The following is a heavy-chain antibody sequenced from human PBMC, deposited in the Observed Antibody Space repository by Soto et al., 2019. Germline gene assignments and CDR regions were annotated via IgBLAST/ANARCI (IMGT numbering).Heavy chain of an antibody. CDR1: GGSLSTYS. J-gene: IGHJ4*02. D-gene: IGHD2-15*01. V-gene: IGHV4-59*08. Sequence: QVHLQESGPGLVKPSETLSLPCTVSGGSLSTYSWIWIRQPTGKGLEWIWYVHDRATTRYNPALRTRVSISTDTSQHQFSLRFSSVTAADTAVYFFARIRSIISGGRNDEWGPGIVVTVSA. CDR3: ARIRSIISGGRNDE. CDR2: VHDRATT.